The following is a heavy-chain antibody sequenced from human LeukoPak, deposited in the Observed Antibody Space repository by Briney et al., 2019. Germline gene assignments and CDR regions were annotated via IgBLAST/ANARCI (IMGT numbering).Heavy chain of an antibody. CDR1: GGSISSHY. J-gene: IGHJ4*02. V-gene: IGHV4-59*11. CDR3: ARGAGWLPLV. CDR2: IYYSGST. D-gene: IGHD5-24*01. Sequence: SETLSLTCTVSGGSISSHYWSWIRQPPGKGLEWIGYIYYSGSTNYNPSLKRRVTISVDTSKSQFSLKLSSVTAADTAVYYCARGAGWLPLVWGQGTLVTVSS.